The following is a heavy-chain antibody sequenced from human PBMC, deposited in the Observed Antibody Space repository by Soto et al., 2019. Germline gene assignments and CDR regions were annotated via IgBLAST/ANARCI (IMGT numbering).Heavy chain of an antibody. J-gene: IGHJ1*01. CDR3: ARSRITVTPSGFQH. CDR1: GGSISSYY. Sequence: QVQLQESGPGLVKPSETLSLTCTVSGGSISSYYWSWIRQPPGKGLEWIGYIYYSGSTNYNPSLKSGVTISVETSQTPFSRKLSSVTAADTAVYYCARSRITVTPSGFQHWGRGTLVPVSS. CDR2: IYYSGST. V-gene: IGHV4-59*01. D-gene: IGHD4-17*01.